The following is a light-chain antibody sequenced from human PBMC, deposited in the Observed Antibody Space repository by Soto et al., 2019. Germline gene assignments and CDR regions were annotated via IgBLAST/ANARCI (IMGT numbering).Light chain of an antibody. J-gene: IGKJ1*01. V-gene: IGKV1-5*01. CDR2: KSS. CDR1: QDLDTW. CDR3: QQYSSYWT. Sequence: ILMSQSPSSLSASVGDRVTITCRSSQDLDTWLAWYHQKPGRASNLLIYKSSTLREGVPSRFSGFGSGTEYLRTISDLQPDYFATYYCQQYSSYWTFGQGPMVEMK.